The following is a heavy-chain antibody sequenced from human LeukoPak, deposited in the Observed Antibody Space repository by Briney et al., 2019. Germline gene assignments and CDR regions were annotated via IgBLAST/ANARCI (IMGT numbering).Heavy chain of an antibody. CDR3: ARVNRDRWFFDC. J-gene: IGHJ4*02. V-gene: IGHV5-51*01. D-gene: IGHD3-9*01. Sequence: GEALKISGKGSGYTISSFGSYWIGWLRRMPGKGLEWMGSIYPIDSDTRYNPSFEGQVTVSVDRSISTAYLQWSSLKASDTAMYYCARVNRDRWFFDCWGQGSLLTVSS. CDR2: IYPIDSDT. CDR1: GYTISSFGSYW.